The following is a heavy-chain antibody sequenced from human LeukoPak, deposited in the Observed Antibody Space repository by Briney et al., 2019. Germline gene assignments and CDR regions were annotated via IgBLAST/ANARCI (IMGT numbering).Heavy chain of an antibody. CDR1: GFIFSSYS. J-gene: IGHJ4*02. Sequence: PGGSLRLSCAASGFIFSSYSMNWVRQAPGKGLEWVAVISYDGSNKYYADSVKGRFTISRDNSKNTLYLQMNSLRAEDTAVYYCARDHGDYDSSLPGLWGQGTLVTVSS. CDR2: ISYDGSNK. CDR3: ARDHGDYDSSLPGL. V-gene: IGHV3-30*03. D-gene: IGHD3-22*01.